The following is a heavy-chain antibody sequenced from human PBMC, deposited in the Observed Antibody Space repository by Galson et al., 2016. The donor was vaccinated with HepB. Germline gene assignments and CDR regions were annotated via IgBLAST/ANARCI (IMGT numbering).Heavy chain of an antibody. CDR2: ISSYNPNA. J-gene: IGHJ4*02. Sequence: SGYTFTTFGVTWVRQAPGQGLEWMGWISSYNPNAYYGQKFQGRVTMTTDTSTNTAYMELRNLTSDDPAVYYCARAVPTTKRIFDYWGQGTLVTVSS. CDR3: ARAVPTTKRIFDY. D-gene: IGHD5-12*01. V-gene: IGHV1-18*01. CDR1: GYTFTTFG.